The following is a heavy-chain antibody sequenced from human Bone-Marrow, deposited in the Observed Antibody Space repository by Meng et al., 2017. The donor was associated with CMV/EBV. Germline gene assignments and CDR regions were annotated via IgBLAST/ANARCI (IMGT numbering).Heavy chain of an antibody. V-gene: IGHV3-21*01. CDR1: GFTFRMAA. J-gene: IGHJ6*02. Sequence: GGSLRLSCAASGFTFRMAAMSWVRQAPGKGLEWVSSISSSSSYIYYADSVKGRFTISRDNAKNSLYLQMNSLRAEDTAVYYCARAPETITIFGVVIPRGYGMDVWGQGTTVTVSS. CDR3: ARAPETITIFGVVIPRGYGMDV. D-gene: IGHD3-3*01. CDR2: ISSSSSYI.